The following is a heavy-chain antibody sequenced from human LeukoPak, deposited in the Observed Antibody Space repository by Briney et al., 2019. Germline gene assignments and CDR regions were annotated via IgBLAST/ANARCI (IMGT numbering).Heavy chain of an antibody. D-gene: IGHD3-22*01. Sequence: PGGSLRLSCAASGFTFSSYGMSWVRQAPGKGLEWVSAISGSGGSTYYADSVKGRFTISRDNSKNTLYLQMNSLRAEDTAVYYCARDRLPYYYDSSGILYWFDPWGQGTLVTVSS. J-gene: IGHJ5*02. CDR1: GFTFSSYG. CDR3: ARDRLPYYYDSSGILYWFDP. V-gene: IGHV3-23*01. CDR2: ISGSGGST.